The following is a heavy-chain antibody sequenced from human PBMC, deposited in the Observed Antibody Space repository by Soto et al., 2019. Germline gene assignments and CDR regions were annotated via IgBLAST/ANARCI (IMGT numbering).Heavy chain of an antibody. V-gene: IGHV4-4*02. Sequence: SETLSLTCAVSSGSISSSNWWSWVRQPPGKGLEWIGEIYHSGSTNYNPSLKSRVTISVDKSKNQFSLKLSSVTAADTAVYYCARGGDIVVVPAAIYYYYYMDVWGKGTTVTVSS. J-gene: IGHJ6*03. CDR3: ARGGDIVVVPAAIYYYYYMDV. CDR2: IYHSGST. D-gene: IGHD2-2*02. CDR1: SGSISSSNW.